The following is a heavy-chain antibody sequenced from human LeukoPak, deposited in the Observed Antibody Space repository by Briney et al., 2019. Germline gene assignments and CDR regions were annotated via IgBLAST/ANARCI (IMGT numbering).Heavy chain of an antibody. Sequence: SETLSLTCAVSGVPLSTYYWSWIRQPAGKGLEWIGRIYTSGNTNSNPSLKIRVTMSVDTSNNLFSLKLTSVTAADTAVYYCARVMGYSSGGNCYPHFDPWGQGTLVTVSS. V-gene: IGHV4-4*07. CDR2: IYTSGNT. D-gene: IGHD2-15*01. CDR3: ARVMGYSSGGNCYPHFDP. CDR1: GVPLSTYY. J-gene: IGHJ5*02.